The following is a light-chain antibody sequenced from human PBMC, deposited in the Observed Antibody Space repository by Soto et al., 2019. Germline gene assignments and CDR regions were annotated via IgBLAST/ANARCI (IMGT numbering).Light chain of an antibody. CDR1: QAISTS. CDR3: QQSYSNSRT. CDR2: AAS. V-gene: IGKV1-39*01. J-gene: IGKJ1*01. Sequence: DIQMTQSPSSLSASVGDRVTITCRASQAISTSLNWYQQKPGVAPKLLIYAASSLRAGVPSRFRGSGSGTDLTLTISSLQPEDFATYYCQQSYSNSRTFGQGTKVEIK.